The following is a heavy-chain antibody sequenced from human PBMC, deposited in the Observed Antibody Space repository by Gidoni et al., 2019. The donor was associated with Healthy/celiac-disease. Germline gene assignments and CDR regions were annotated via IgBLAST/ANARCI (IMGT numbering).Heavy chain of an antibody. CDR2: IWYDGSNK. J-gene: IGHJ4*02. Sequence: QVQLVESGGGVVQPGRSLRPSCAASGFTFSSYGMHWVRQAPGEGLEWVAVIWYDGSNKYYADSVKGRFTISRDNSKNTLYLQMNSLRAEDTAVYYCARVPAGIQLWSDYWGQGTLVTVSS. V-gene: IGHV3-33*01. CDR3: ARVPAGIQLWSDY. CDR1: GFTFSSYG. D-gene: IGHD5-18*01.